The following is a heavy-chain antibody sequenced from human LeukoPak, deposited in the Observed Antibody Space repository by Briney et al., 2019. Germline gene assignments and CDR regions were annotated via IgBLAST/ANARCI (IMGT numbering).Heavy chain of an antibody. CDR1: GGSISSYY. CDR3: ARARYGDDDAFDI. V-gene: IGHV4-59*01. Sequence: SETLSLTCAVSGGSISSYYWSWIRQPPGKGLEWIGYIYYSGSTNCNPSLKSRVTISVDTSKNQFSLKLSSVTAADTAVYYCARARYGDDDAFDIWGQGTMVTVSS. J-gene: IGHJ3*02. CDR2: IYYSGST. D-gene: IGHD4-17*01.